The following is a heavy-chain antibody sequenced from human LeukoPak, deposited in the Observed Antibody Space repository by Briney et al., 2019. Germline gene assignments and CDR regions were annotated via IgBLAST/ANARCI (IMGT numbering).Heavy chain of an antibody. CDR2: FSYSGST. CDR1: GVSISDYH. CDR3: ARMYSGTSYYCDF. V-gene: IGHV4-59*01. D-gene: IGHD1-26*01. J-gene: IGHJ4*02. Sequence: SETLSLTCSVSGVSISDYHWIWIRQPPAKGLEWMGYFSYSGSTRYNPSLKSRDTMSVDTSKNQFSLRLISVAAAATAVYCCARMYSGTSYYCDFWGQGTLVTVCS.